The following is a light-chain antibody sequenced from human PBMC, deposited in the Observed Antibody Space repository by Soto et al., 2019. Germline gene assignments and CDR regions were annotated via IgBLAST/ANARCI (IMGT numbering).Light chain of an antibody. V-gene: IGLV2-14*01. CDR1: NSDVGGYNY. Sequence: QSALSQPASVSGSPGQSITISCAGTNSDVGGYNYVSWYQHHPGKAPKLMIYGVFNRPSGVSSRFSGSKSGNTASLTISGLQAEDEADYYCSSYRSSSSLYVFGTGTKLTVL. CDR2: GVF. CDR3: SSYRSSSSLYV. J-gene: IGLJ1*01.